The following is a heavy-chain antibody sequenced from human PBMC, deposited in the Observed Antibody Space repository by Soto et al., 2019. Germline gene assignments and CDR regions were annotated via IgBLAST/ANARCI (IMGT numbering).Heavy chain of an antibody. CDR3: ARDDFSTSLGAFDI. CDR2: IYYSGST. CDR1: GGSISSGGYY. J-gene: IGHJ3*02. Sequence: SETLSLTCTVSGGSISSGGYYWSWIRQHPGKGLEWIGYIYYSGSTYYNPSLKSRVTISVDTSKNQFSLKLSSVTAADTAVYYCARDDFSTSLGAFDIWGQGTMVTVSS. D-gene: IGHD2-2*01. V-gene: IGHV4-31*03.